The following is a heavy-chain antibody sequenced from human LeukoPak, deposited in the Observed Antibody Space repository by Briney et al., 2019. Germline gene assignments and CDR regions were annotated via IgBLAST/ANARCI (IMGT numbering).Heavy chain of an antibody. CDR3: ARVGGLGSSWPTYNWFDP. Sequence: GASVKVSCKASGGTFSSYAISWVRQAPGQGLEWMGGIIPIFGTANYAQKFQGRVTITADESTSTAYMELSSLRSEDTAVYYCARVGGLGSSWPTYNWFDPWGQGTLVTVSS. V-gene: IGHV1-69*13. CDR1: GGTFSSYA. CDR2: IIPIFGTA. J-gene: IGHJ5*02. D-gene: IGHD6-13*01.